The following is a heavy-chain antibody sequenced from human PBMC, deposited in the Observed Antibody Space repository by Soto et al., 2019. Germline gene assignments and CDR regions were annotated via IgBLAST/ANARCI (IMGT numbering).Heavy chain of an antibody. Sequence: SETLSLTCAVYGGSFSGYYRSWIRQPPGKGLEWIGEINHSGSTNYNPSLRSRVTITVDTSKNQFSLKLSPVTAADTAVHYCSRGRNYGLWSGYYTRISFDYWGQGTLVTVSS. V-gene: IGHV4-34*01. J-gene: IGHJ4*02. D-gene: IGHD3-3*01. CDR2: INHSGST. CDR3: SRGRNYGLWSGYYTRISFDY. CDR1: GGSFSGYY.